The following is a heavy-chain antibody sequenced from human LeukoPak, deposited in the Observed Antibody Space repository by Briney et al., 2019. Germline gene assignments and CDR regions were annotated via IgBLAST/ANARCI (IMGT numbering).Heavy chain of an antibody. CDR2: LYPGDSDT. CDR1: GYYFTNYW. J-gene: IGHJ4*02. V-gene: IGHV5-51*01. D-gene: IGHD2-2*01. Sequence: ESPKISCRGSGYYFTNYWIGWVRQMPGKGLEWVGILYPGDSDTRYIPSFQGQVTISADKSISTAYLQWSSLRAPDTAMYYCARSCSNSNCFYFDLWGQGTLVTVSS. CDR3: ARSCSNSNCFYFDL.